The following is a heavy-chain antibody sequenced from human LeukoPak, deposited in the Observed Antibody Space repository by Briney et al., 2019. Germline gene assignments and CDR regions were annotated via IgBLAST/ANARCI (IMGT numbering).Heavy chain of an antibody. CDR3: ARGGPSSKYYDA. CDR1: GASISSYY. D-gene: IGHD4-11*01. J-gene: IGHJ5*02. CDR2: IYNSGST. V-gene: IGHV4-59*01. Sequence: SETLSLTCTVSGASISSYYWSWIRQPPGKALESIGYIYNSGSTYSTPLKSRVTMSIDTSKNQFSLKMSSVTAADTAVYYCARGGPSSKYYDAWGQGTLVTVSS.